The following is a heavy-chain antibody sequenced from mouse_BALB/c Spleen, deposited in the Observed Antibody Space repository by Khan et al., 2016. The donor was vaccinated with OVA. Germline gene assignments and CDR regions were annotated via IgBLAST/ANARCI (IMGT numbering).Heavy chain of an antibody. V-gene: IGHV1-5*01. CDR1: GYTFTNYW. CDR3: SRNGFGNYESWDY. CDR2: IYPGNSDT. D-gene: IGHD2-1*01. Sequence: VQLQQSGTVLARPGASVKMSCKGSGYTFTNYWMHWVKQRPGQGLEWIGVIYPGNSDTNYNQKFKGKAKLTAVTSTSTAYMELNSLTNADSAVDYCSRNGFGNYESWDYWGQGTTLTVSS. J-gene: IGHJ2*01.